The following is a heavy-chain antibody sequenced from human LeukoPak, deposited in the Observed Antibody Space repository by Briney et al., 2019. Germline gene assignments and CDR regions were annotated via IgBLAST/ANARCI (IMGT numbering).Heavy chain of an antibody. V-gene: IGHV3-23*01. CDR1: GFTFSSYS. CDR3: AKDLSVVIPFDY. CDR2: ISGSGGST. Sequence: GGSLRLSCAASGFTFSSYSMNWVRQAPGKGLEWVSAISGSGGSTYYADSVKGRFTISRDNSKNTLYLQMNSLRAEDTAVYYCAKDLSVVIPFDYWGQGTLVTVSS. J-gene: IGHJ4*02. D-gene: IGHD3-22*01.